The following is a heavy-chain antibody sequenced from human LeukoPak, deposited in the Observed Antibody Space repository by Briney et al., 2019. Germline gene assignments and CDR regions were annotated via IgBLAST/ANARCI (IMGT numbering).Heavy chain of an antibody. D-gene: IGHD5-12*01. CDR1: GYTFTSYD. J-gene: IGHJ6*03. CDR3: ARITVATIPAYYMDV. Sequence: ASVKVSCKASGYTFTSYDINWVRQAPGQGLEWMGGIIPIFGTANYAQKFQGRVTITADESTSTAYMELSSLRSEDTAVYYCARITVATIPAYYMDVWGKGTTVTVSS. CDR2: IIPIFGTA. V-gene: IGHV1-69*13.